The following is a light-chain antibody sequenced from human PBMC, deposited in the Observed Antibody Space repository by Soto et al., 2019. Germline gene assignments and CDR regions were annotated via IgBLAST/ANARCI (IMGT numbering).Light chain of an antibody. CDR3: SSYTSSSTPYV. V-gene: IGLV2-14*01. CDR1: SSDVGGYNY. Sequence: QSALTQPASVFGSARQSITISCTGTSSDVGGYNYVSWYQQHPGKAPKLMIYDVSNRPSGVSNRFSGSKSGNTASLTISGLQAEDEADYYCSSYTSSSTPYVFGTGTKLTVL. J-gene: IGLJ1*01. CDR2: DVS.